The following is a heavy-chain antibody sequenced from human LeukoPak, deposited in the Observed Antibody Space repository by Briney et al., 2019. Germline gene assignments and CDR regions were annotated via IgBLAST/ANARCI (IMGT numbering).Heavy chain of an antibody. D-gene: IGHD6-13*01. CDR3: TTLSDSSWLKGFVDY. Sequence: PGGSLRLSCAASGFTFSDAWMSWVRQAPGRGLEWVGRIKSKTDGGTTDYAAPVKGRFTISRDDSKNTLYLQMNSLKTEDTAVYYCTTLSDSSWLKGFVDYWGQGTLVTVSS. CDR2: IKSKTDGGTT. V-gene: IGHV3-15*01. J-gene: IGHJ4*02. CDR1: GFTFSDAW.